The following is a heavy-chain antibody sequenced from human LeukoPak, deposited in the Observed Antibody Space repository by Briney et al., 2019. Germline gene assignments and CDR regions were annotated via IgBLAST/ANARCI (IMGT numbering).Heavy chain of an antibody. V-gene: IGHV4-61*01. CDR3: ARDGGAYNWFDP. J-gene: IGHJ5*02. Sequence: SETLSLTCTVSGGSVSSGSYYWSWIRQPPGTGLEWIGYIYYSGSTNYNPSLKSRVTISVDKSKNQFSLKLSSVTAADTAVYYCARDGGAYNWFDPWGQGTLVTVSS. CDR1: GGSVSSGSYY. D-gene: IGHD3-16*01. CDR2: IYYSGST.